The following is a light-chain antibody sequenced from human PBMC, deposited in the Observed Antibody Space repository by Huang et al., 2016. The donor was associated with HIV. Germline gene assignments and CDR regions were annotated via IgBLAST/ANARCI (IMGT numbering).Light chain of an antibody. V-gene: IGKV3-15*01. CDR3: QQYNNWPRT. Sequence: EIVMTQSPVILSVSPGERATLSCRASQSVTGNLAWYQHKPGQAPRLLIYGSSTRASVIPARCNAMGSGTEFTLTINSLQSEDFAIYYCQQYNNWPRTFGPGTKVDVK. CDR1: QSVTGN. CDR2: GSS. J-gene: IGKJ3*01.